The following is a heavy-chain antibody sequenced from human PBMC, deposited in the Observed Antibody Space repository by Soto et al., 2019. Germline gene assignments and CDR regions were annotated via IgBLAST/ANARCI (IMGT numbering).Heavy chain of an antibody. CDR1: GFTFSSYG. CDR3: AKGGVVAATRLPRPNYYYYYMDV. V-gene: IGHV3-30*18. J-gene: IGHJ6*03. Sequence: QVQLVESGGGVVQPGRSLRLSCAASGFTFSSYGMHWVRQAPGKGLEWVAVISYDGSNKYYADSVKGRFTISRDNSKNTLYLQMNSLRAEDTAVYYCAKGGVVAATRLPRPNYYYYYMDVWGKGTTVTVSS. D-gene: IGHD2-15*01. CDR2: ISYDGSNK.